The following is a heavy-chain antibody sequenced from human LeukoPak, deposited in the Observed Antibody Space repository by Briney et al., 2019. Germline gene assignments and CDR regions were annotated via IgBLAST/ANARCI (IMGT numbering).Heavy chain of an antibody. Sequence: SETLSLTCTVSGGSISSYYWNWIRQPPGKGLEWIAYMYYSGNINYNPSLKSRVTISVDTSKNQFSLKLSSVIAADTAVYYCAADLPSGSYRFDYWGQGTPVTVSS. J-gene: IGHJ4*02. V-gene: IGHV4-59*08. D-gene: IGHD1-26*01. CDR3: AADLPSGSYRFDY. CDR1: GGSISSYY. CDR2: MYYSGNI.